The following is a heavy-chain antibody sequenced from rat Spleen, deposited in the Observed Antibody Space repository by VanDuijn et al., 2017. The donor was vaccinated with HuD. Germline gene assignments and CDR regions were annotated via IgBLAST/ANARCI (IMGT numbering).Heavy chain of an antibody. D-gene: IGHD1-1*01. Sequence: EVQLVESGGGLVQPGRSLKLSCAASGFTFSDYNMAWVRQAPKMGLEWVATISYDGSSTYYRDSVKGRFTISRDNSKSARYLQMNSLRSEDTATYYCASRRGPWVAYWGQGTLVTVSS. J-gene: IGHJ3*01. CDR1: GFTFSDYN. V-gene: IGHV5-7*01. CDR2: ISYDGSST. CDR3: ASRRGPWVAY.